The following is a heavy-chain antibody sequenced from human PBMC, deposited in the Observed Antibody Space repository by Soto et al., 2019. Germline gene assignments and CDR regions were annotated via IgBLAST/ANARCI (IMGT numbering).Heavy chain of an antibody. CDR2: IYYSGST. CDR1: GGSVSSGSYY. V-gene: IGHV4-61*01. CDR3: ASKYYDFWSGHFDY. D-gene: IGHD3-3*01. J-gene: IGHJ4*02. Sequence: SETLSLTCTVSGGSVSSGSYYWSWIRQPPGKGLEWIGYIYYSGSTNYNPSLKSRVTISVDTSENQFSLKLSSVTAADTAVYYCASKYYDFWSGHFDYWGQGTLVTVSS.